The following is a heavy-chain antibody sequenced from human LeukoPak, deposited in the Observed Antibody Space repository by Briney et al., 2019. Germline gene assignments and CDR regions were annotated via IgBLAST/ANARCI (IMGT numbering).Heavy chain of an antibody. CDR3: PRDPVPTGELLTGSLFNWFDP. D-gene: IGHD3-10*01. V-gene: IGHV1-2*02. CDR1: GYTFTGYY. CDR2: INPNSGGT. Sequence: ASVKVSCKASGYTFTGYYMHWVRQAPGQGLEWMGWINPNSGGTKDAQKFQGRVTMTMDTSISTAYMELSRLRSDDTAVYYCPRDPVPTGELLTGSLFNWFDPWGQGTLVTVSS. J-gene: IGHJ5*02.